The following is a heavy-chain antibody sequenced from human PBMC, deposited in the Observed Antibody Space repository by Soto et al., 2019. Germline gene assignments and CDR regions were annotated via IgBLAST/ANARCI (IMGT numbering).Heavy chain of an antibody. Sequence: GGSLRLSCAASGFSFSSYAMSWVLQAPGKGLEWVSSITGSGGSTYNADSVKGRFTISRDNSENTLYLQMNSLRAEDTAVYYCAKEYSDFLSAFYGPLNIYYYYSGMDVWRQGT. V-gene: IGHV3-23*01. CDR2: ITGSGGST. CDR3: AKEYSDFLSAFYGPLNIYYYYSGMDV. J-gene: IGHJ6*02. D-gene: IGHD3-3*01. CDR1: GFSFSSYA.